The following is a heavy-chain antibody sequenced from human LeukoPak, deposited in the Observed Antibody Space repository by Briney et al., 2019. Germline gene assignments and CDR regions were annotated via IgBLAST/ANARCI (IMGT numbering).Heavy chain of an antibody. Sequence: SVKVSCKASGYTFTSYYMHWVRQAPGQGLEWLGRIIPILGIANYAQKFQGRVTITADKSTSTAYMELSSLRSEDTAVYYCAREFRYGYYGMDVWGQGTTVTVSS. CDR2: IIPILGIA. CDR3: AREFRYGYYGMDV. CDR1: GYTFTSYY. D-gene: IGHD3-9*01. V-gene: IGHV1-69*04. J-gene: IGHJ6*02.